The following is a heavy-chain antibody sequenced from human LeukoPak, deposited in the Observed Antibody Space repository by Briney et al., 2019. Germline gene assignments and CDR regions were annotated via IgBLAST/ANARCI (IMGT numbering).Heavy chain of an antibody. Sequence: TGGSLLLSCAASGFTFSSYAMSWVRQAPGKGLEWVSAISGSGGSTYYADSVKGRFTISRDNSKNTLYLQMNSLRAEDTAVYYCSHYDILTGYVFDPWGQGTLVTVSS. CDR2: ISGSGGST. CDR1: GFTFSSYA. V-gene: IGHV3-23*01. CDR3: SHYDILTGYVFDP. J-gene: IGHJ5*02. D-gene: IGHD3-9*01.